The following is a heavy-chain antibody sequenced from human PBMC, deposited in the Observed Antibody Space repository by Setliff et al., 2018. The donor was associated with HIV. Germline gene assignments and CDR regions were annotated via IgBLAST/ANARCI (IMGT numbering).Heavy chain of an antibody. D-gene: IGHD3-3*01. CDR2: MNPNSGNT. V-gene: IGHV1-8*02. Sequence: WASVKVSCKASGYTFTSYDINWVRQATGQGLEWMGWMNPNSGNTGYAQKFQGRVTMTRNTSISTAYMELSSLRSEDTAVYYCARGRKQPITIFGVVSRNVAHYFDYWGQGTLVTVSS. CDR3: ARGRKQPITIFGVVSRNVAHYFDY. CDR1: GYTFTSYD. J-gene: IGHJ4*02.